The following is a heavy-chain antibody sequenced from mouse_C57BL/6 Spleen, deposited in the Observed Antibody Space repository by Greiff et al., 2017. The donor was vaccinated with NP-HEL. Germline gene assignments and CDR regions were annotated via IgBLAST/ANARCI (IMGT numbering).Heavy chain of an antibody. J-gene: IGHJ2*01. D-gene: IGHD2-10*01. CDR2: IYPNSGGT. CDR3: AAYYGNYEDYFDY. Sequence: QVQLQQPGAELVKPGASVKLSCKASGYTFTSSWMHWVKQRPGRGLGWIGRIYPNSGGTKYNEKFKGKATLTVDKPSSTAYMQLSSLTSEDSAVYYCAAYYGNYEDYFDYWGQGTTLTVSS. CDR1: GYTFTSSW. V-gene: IGHV1-72*01.